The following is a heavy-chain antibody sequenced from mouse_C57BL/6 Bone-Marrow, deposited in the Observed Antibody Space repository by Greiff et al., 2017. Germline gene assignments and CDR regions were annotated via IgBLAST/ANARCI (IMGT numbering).Heavy chain of an antibody. Sequence: QVQLQQSGAELVRPGASVKLSCKASGYTFTDYYINWVKQRPGQGLEWIARIYPGSGNTYYNEKFKGKATLTAEKSSSTAYMQLSSLTSEDSAVYFCAKGRYDYFYYYAMDYWGQGTSVTVSS. CDR3: AKGRYDYFYYYAMDY. D-gene: IGHD2-4*01. J-gene: IGHJ4*01. V-gene: IGHV1-76*01. CDR1: GYTFTDYY. CDR2: IYPGSGNT.